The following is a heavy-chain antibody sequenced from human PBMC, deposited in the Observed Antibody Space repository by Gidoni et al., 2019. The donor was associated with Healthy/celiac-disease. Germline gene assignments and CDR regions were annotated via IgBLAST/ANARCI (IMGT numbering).Heavy chain of an antibody. CDR3: ATAGGKGSILWGRRGGDDAFDI. V-gene: IGHV1-24*01. CDR2: FDPEDGET. CDR1: GYNLTALS. Sequence: QVQLVQSGAEVKKPGASVKVSCKVSGYNLTALSMHWVQQAPGKGLEWMGGFDPEDGETIYAQKFQGRVTRTEDTSTYTSYVEWSGLSARDTAVYNCATAGGKGSILWGRRGGDDAFDIWGQGTMVTVSS. D-gene: IGHD2-21*02. J-gene: IGHJ3*02.